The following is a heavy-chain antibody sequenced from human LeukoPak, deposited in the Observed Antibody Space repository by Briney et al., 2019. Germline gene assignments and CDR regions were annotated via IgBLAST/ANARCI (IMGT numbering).Heavy chain of an antibody. J-gene: IGHJ4*02. V-gene: IGHV4-59*08. CDR3: ARHFSSRAHGDFDY. Sequence: PSETLSLTCTVFGGSISSYYWSWIRHPPGKGLEWIAYIHYSGSTNYNPSLKSRVTMSVDTSKNQLSLQLSSVTAADTAVYYCARHFSSRAHGDFDYWGQGTLVTVSS. CDR1: GGSISSYY. CDR2: IHYSGST. D-gene: IGHD7-27*01.